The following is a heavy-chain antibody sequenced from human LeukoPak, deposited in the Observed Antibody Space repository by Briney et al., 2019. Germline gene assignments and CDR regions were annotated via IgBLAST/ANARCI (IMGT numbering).Heavy chain of an antibody. CDR2: IYYSGST. Sequence: SETLSLTCTVSGGSISSYYWSWIRQPPGKGLEWIGYIYYSGSTNYNPSLKSRVTISVDTSKNQFSLKLSSVTAADTAVYYCARDLYSTSSSGSYYYYGMDVWGQGTTVTVSS. CDR3: ARDLYSTSSSGSYYYYGMDV. CDR1: GGSISSYY. D-gene: IGHD6-6*01. J-gene: IGHJ6*02. V-gene: IGHV4-59*01.